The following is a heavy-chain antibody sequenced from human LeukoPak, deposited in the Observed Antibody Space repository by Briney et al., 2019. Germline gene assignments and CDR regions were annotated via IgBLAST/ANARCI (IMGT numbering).Heavy chain of an antibody. CDR2: MNPNSGNT. CDR3: ARDREGQGDY. J-gene: IGHJ4*02. CDR1: GYTFTSYD. D-gene: IGHD3-10*01. V-gene: IGHV1-8*01. Sequence: ASVKVSCKASGYTFTSYDINWVRQATGQGLEWMGWMNPNSGNTGYAQKFQGWVTMTRDTSISTAYMELSRLRSDDTAVYYCARDREGQGDYWGQGTLVTVSS.